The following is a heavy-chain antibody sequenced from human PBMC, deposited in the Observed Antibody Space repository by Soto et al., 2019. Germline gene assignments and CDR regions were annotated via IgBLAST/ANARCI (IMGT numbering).Heavy chain of an antibody. J-gene: IGHJ6*03. D-gene: IGHD2-21*01. CDR1: GGSFTSYS. Sequence: QVQLVQSGAELKKPGSSVKVSCEASGGSFTSYSFTWVRQAPGQGLEWMGRIIPIQGKANYALKFQDRVTTTADRSTRTVYMELTSLRPVDTAVYFCAKSLLFVDHGYMDVWGKGTTVTVSS. CDR2: IIPIQGKA. CDR3: AKSLLFVDHGYMDV. V-gene: IGHV1-69*02.